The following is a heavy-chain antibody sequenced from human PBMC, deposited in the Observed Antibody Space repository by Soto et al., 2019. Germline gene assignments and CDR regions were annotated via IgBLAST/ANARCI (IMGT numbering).Heavy chain of an antibody. V-gene: IGHV4-61*01. CDR3: ARIVVGVTVDL. J-gene: IGHJ4*02. Sequence: SETLSLTCTVSDASVWSDSYFWTWIRQPPGKGLEWIAYISHTGDTNYNPSLKSRVTISIDTSRNQFSLTVTSVTSADTAVYFCARIVVGVTVDLWGQGSLVTVSS. D-gene: IGHD1-26*01. CDR2: ISHTGDT. CDR1: DASVWSDSYF.